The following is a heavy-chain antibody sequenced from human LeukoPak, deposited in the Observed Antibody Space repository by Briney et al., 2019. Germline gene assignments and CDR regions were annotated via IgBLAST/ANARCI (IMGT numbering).Heavy chain of an antibody. CDR2: ISGSGGST. D-gene: IGHD3-3*01. J-gene: IGHJ6*02. CDR1: GFTFSSYA. CDR3: AKDLGGGGRDFWSGYYLTYYYYYYGMDA. Sequence: GGSLRLSCAASGFTFSSYAMSWVRQAPGKGLEWVSAISGSGGSTYYADSVKGRFTISRDNSKNALYLQMNSLRAEDTAVYYCAKDLGGGGRDFWSGYYLTYYYYYYGMDAWGQGTTVTVSS. V-gene: IGHV3-23*01.